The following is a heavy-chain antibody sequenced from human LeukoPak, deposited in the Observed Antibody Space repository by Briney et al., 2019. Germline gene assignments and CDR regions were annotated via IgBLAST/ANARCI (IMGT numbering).Heavy chain of an antibody. J-gene: IGHJ5*02. V-gene: IGHV3-13*01. Sequence: PGGSLRLSCAASGFTFSSYDMHWVRQPTGKGLEWVSATGTAGDTYYSHSVKGRFTISRENAKNSLYLHMNSLSAGDTAVYFCARGHMLTGYYNFAWFDPWGQGTLVTVSS. CDR1: GFTFSSYD. CDR3: ARGHMLTGYYNFAWFDP. CDR2: TGTAGDT. D-gene: IGHD3-9*01.